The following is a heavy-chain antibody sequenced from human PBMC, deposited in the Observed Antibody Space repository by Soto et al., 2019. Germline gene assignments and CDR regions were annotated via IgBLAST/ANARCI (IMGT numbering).Heavy chain of an antibody. CDR2: ISGSGGST. Sequence: GGSLRLSCAASGFTFSSYAMSWVRQAPGKGLEWVSAISGSGGSTYYADSVKGRFTISRDNSKNTLYLQMNSLRAEDTAVYYCANGAPSNYCSSTSCYSGWYFDYWGQGTLVTVSS. CDR3: ANGAPSNYCSSTSCYSGWYFDY. J-gene: IGHJ4*02. CDR1: GFTFSSYA. V-gene: IGHV3-23*01. D-gene: IGHD2-2*01.